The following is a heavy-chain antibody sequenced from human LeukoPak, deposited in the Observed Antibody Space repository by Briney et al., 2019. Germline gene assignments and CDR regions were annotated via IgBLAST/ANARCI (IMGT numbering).Heavy chain of an antibody. CDR2: INHSGTT. V-gene: IGHV4-34*01. D-gene: IGHD3-10*01. CDR3: ARMIRGVQSHLSWFDS. Sequence: PSETLSLTCAVYSGSFSDHYWSWIRQSPGKGLEWIGEINHSGTTNYFPSLKSRATISVDTSKNQFSLKLSSVTAADTAVYYCARMIRGVQSHLSWFDSWGQGTLVTASS. J-gene: IGHJ5*01. CDR1: SGSFSDHY.